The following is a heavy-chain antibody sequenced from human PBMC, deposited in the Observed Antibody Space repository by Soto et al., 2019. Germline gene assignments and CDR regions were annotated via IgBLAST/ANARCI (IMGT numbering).Heavy chain of an antibody. D-gene: IGHD1-26*01. J-gene: IGHJ2*01. CDR1: GFTVSSSY. V-gene: IGHV3-66*04. CDR3: ARHVGFYWYFDL. CDR2: IYSGGNT. Sequence: EVHLVESGGGLVQPGGSLRLSCAASGFTVSSSYMGWVRQAPGKGLEWVSSIYSGGNTYYADSVRGRFTISTDNSKDTLYLQMNSLRVDDTAMYDCARHVGFYWYFDLWGRGTLVTVSS.